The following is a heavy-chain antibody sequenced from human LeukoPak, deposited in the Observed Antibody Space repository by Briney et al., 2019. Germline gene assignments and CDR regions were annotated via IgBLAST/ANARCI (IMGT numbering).Heavy chain of an antibody. J-gene: IGHJ4*02. V-gene: IGHV4-59*01. CDR2: IYYTGNA. CDR3: ARGPPHRTEFFDY. Sequence: LRLSCAASGFTFSSYESSWVRQAPGKRPEWLGHIYYTGNADYNPSLKSRVTFSLDTSKNHFSLILTSVTPADTAVYFCARGPPHRTEFFDYWGPGILVTVSS. CDR1: GFTFSSYE. D-gene: IGHD3-10*01.